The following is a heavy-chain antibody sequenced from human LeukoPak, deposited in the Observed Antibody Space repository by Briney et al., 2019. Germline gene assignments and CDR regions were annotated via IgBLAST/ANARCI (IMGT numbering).Heavy chain of an antibody. CDR1: GYIFTDYH. D-gene: IGHD5-12*01. CDR2: INPNSGGT. CDR3: AKAGSNGYGWGPLNWVDP. Sequence: ASVKVSCKASGYIFTDYHMYWVRQAPGQGPEWMGWINPNSGGTSYAQKFQGRVTMTRDTSTSTAYMELSSLKSDDTAVYYCAKAGSNGYGWGPLNWVDPWAREPWSPSPQ. J-gene: IGHJ5*02. V-gene: IGHV1-2*02.